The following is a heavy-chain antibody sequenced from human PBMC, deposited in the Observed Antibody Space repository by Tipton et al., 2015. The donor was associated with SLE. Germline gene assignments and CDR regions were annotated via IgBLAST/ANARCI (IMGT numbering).Heavy chain of an antibody. CDR1: RFTISSYG. J-gene: IGHJ4*02. D-gene: IGHD6-19*01. Sequence: SLRLSCAASRFTISSYGMHWVRQAPGKGLEWVAVISYDGSNKYYADSVKGRFTISRDNSKNTLYLQMNSLRAEDTAVYYCAKGPNSGWYYFDYWGQGTLVTVSS. CDR2: ISYDGSNK. V-gene: IGHV3-30*18. CDR3: AKGPNSGWYYFDY.